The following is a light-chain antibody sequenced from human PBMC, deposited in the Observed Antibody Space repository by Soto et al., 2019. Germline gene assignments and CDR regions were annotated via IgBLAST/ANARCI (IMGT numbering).Light chain of an antibody. CDR3: SSYTGTNTLV. Sequence: QSALTQPASVSGSPGQSITISCTGTSSDVGDYNYVSWYLQHPGKAPKLIIYGVTNRTSGISNRFSGSKSGNTASLTISGLQAEDEADYYCSSYTGTNTLVFGGGTKLTVL. CDR2: GVT. J-gene: IGLJ2*01. CDR1: SSDVGDYNY. V-gene: IGLV2-14*01.